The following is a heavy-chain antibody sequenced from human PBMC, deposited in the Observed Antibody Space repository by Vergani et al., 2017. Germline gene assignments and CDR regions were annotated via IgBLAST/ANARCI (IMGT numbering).Heavy chain of an antibody. CDR3: ARINVTCADFWSGPSYDVYFGMDV. CDR1: GISLSNARMG. D-gene: IGHD3-3*01. J-gene: IGHJ6*02. CDR2: IFSNDEK. Sequence: QVTLKESGPVLVKPTETLTLTCTVSGISLSNARMGVSWIRQPPGKALEWLAHIFSNDEKSYSTSLKSRLTISKDTSKSQVVLTMTNMDPVDTATYYCARINVTCADFWSGPSYDVYFGMDVWGHGTTVIVSS. V-gene: IGHV2-26*01.